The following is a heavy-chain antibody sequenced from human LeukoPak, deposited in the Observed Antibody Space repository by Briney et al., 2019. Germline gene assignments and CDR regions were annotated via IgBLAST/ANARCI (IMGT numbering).Heavy chain of an antibody. Sequence: GGSLRLSCAASGFTFSSYSMNWVRQAPGKGLEWVSYISSSSSTIYYADSVKGRFTISRDNAKNSLYLQMNSLRAEDTAVYYCARDLALFITGPFQGFDYWGQGTLVTVSS. CDR2: ISSSSSTI. J-gene: IGHJ4*02. CDR1: GFTFSSYS. D-gene: IGHD1-20*01. CDR3: ARDLALFITGPFQGFDY. V-gene: IGHV3-48*01.